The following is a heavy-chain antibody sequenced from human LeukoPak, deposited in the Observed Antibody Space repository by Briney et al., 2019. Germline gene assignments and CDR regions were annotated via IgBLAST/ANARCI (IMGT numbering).Heavy chain of an antibody. J-gene: IGHJ4*02. D-gene: IGHD3-10*01. CDR1: GGSISSYY. CDR2: IYNSGST. Sequence: TSETLSLTCTVSGGSISSYYWTWLRQPPGKGLEWIGYIYNSGSTNYNPSLKSRVTISVDTSKNQFSLKLTSVTAADTAVYYCARRRASGFGELLDFWGQGTLVTVSS. CDR3: ARRRASGFGELLDF. V-gene: IGHV4-59*08.